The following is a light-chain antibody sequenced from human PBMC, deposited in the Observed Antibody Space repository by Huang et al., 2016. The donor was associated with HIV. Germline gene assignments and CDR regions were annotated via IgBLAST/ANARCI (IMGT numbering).Light chain of an antibody. V-gene: IGKV4-1*01. J-gene: IGKJ1*01. CDR2: WAA. CDR1: QSVYASSTRKDY. CDR3: QQYYSLPQT. Sequence: DIIMSQSPESLTVSLGERATLNCRSSQSVYASSTRKDYMDWFQQQPGQPPKCLLFWAASREVGVPDRFSGSGSGTHFTLTIANLQPEDAAIYYCQQYYSLPQTFGQGTRV.